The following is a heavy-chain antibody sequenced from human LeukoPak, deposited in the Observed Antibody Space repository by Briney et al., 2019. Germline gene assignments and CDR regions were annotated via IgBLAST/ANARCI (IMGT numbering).Heavy chain of an antibody. CDR3: ARASIVGADQFDS. J-gene: IGHJ4*02. V-gene: IGHV3-33*01. CDR1: GCTFSSYG. Sequence: GGSLRLSCAASGCTFSSYGMHWVRQAPGKGLEWVAVIWYDRSNKYYADSVKGRFTISRDNSKNTLYLQMNSLRAEDTAVYYCARASIVGADQFDSWGQGTLVTVSS. D-gene: IGHD1-26*01. CDR2: IWYDRSNK.